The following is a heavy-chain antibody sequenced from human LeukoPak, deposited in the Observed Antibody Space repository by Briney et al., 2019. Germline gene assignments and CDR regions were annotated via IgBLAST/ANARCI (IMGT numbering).Heavy chain of an antibody. J-gene: IGHJ3*02. D-gene: IGHD2-15*01. V-gene: IGHV4-59*08. CDR3: ARAVVVVAATRDAFDI. Sequence: SETLSLTCAVSGGPLTSYYWSWIRQPPGKGLEWIGFIYYRGSTNYNPSLESRVTISVDTSKNRFSLKLSSVTAADTAVYYCARAVVVVAATRDAFDIWGQGTMVTVSS. CDR2: IYYRGST. CDR1: GGPLTSYY.